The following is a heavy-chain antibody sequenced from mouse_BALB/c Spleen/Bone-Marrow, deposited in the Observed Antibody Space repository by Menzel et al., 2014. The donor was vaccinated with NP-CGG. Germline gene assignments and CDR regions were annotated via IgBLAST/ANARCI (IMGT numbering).Heavy chain of an antibody. D-gene: IGHD2-4*01. CDR2: TSSGGSYT. J-gene: IGHJ3*01. CDR1: GFTFSSYT. CDR3: TRDDYDGAWFAY. Sequence: DVKLQESGGGLVKPGGSLKLSCAASGFTFSSYTMSWVRQTPEKRLEWVATTSSGGSYTYYPDSVKGRFTIPRDNAKNTLYQQMSSLKSEDTAMYYCTRDDYDGAWFAYWGQGTLVTVSA. V-gene: IGHV5-6-4*01.